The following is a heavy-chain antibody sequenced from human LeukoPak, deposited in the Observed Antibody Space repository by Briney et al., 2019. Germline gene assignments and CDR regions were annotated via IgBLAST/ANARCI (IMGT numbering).Heavy chain of an antibody. J-gene: IGHJ4*02. V-gene: IGHV3-7*01. CDR2: IKQDASET. CDR1: GFTLSTHW. D-gene: IGHD6-13*01. Sequence: GGSLRLSCAPSGFTLSTHWMSWVRQAPGDEREWEANIKQDASETNYLDSVKGRFTISRDNAKNSLYLQMNSLRVEDTAVYYCARFHSSRSWELYWGQGTLVTVSS. CDR3: ARFHSSRSWELY.